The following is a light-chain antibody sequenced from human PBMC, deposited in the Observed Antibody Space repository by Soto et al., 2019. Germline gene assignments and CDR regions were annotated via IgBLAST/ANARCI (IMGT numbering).Light chain of an antibody. J-gene: IGKJ4*01. Sequence: EIVMTQSPAPLSVSPGDRATLSCRASQSVSSSLAWYQQIPGQAPRLLIYDASTRATGIPARFGGSGSGTEFTLTISSLQSEAFAVYYCQQYNNWPPLTFGGGTKVELK. CDR2: DAS. V-gene: IGKV3-15*01. CDR1: QSVSSS. CDR3: QQYNNWPPLT.